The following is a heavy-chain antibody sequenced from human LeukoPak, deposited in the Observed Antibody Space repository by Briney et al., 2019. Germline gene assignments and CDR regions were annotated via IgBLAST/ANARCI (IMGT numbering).Heavy chain of an antibody. CDR2: MNPNSGNT. CDR3: ARRPPGGQDFDY. CDR1: GYTFTSYD. J-gene: IGHJ4*02. Sequence: ASVKVSCKASGYTFTSYDINWVRQATGQGLEWMGWMNPNSGNTGYAQKFQGRVTMTRNTSISTAYMELGSLRSEDTAVYYCARRPPGGQDFDYWGQGTLVTVSS. V-gene: IGHV1-8*01.